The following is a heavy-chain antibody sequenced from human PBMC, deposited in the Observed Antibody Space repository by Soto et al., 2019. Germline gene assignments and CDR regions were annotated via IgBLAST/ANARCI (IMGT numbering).Heavy chain of an antibody. Sequence: GESLKISCKGSGYSFTSYWIGWVRQMPGKGLEWMGIIYPGDSDTRYSPSFQGQVTISADKSISTAYLQWSSLKASDTAMYYCARLLGDIVVVPAATPGWFDPWGQGTLVTVSS. D-gene: IGHD2-2*01. V-gene: IGHV5-51*01. J-gene: IGHJ5*02. CDR1: GYSFTSYW. CDR2: IYPGDSDT. CDR3: ARLLGDIVVVPAATPGWFDP.